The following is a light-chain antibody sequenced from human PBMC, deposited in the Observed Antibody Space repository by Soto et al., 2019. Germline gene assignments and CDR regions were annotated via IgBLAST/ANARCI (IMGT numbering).Light chain of an antibody. CDR3: QQDNNWPPIT. V-gene: IGKV3-15*01. Sequence: EVVMTQSPATLSVSPGERATLSCMASQTVTSTYLAWYQQEPGQAPRLLIYGSSTRATGVPDRFSGSGSGTEFTLTISSLQSEDFAVYYCQQDNNWPPITFGQGTRLEIK. J-gene: IGKJ5*01. CDR1: QTVTSTY. CDR2: GSS.